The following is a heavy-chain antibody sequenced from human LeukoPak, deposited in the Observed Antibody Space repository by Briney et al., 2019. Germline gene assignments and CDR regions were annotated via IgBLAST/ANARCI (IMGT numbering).Heavy chain of an antibody. J-gene: IGHJ4*02. CDR1: GFTFDDYA. D-gene: IGHD6-19*01. V-gene: IGHV3-9*01. Sequence: GGSLRLSCAASGFTFDDYAMHWVRQAPGKGLEWVSGISWNSGSIGYADSVKGRFTISRDNAKNSLYLQMNSLRAEDTALYYCAKDIGIGYSGGWYGVDYWGQGTLVTVSS. CDR3: AKDIGIGYSGGWYGVDY. CDR2: ISWNSGSI.